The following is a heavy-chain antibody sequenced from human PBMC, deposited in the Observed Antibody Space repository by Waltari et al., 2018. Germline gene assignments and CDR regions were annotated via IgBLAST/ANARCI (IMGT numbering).Heavy chain of an antibody. V-gene: IGHV4-39*07. J-gene: IGHJ4*02. Sequence: QLQLQESGPGLVKPSETLSLTCTVSGGSISSSSYYWGWIRQPPGKGLEWIGSIYYSGSTYYNPSLKSRVTISVDTSKNQFSLKLSSVTAADTAVYYCARDLVYCSSTSCYTSYFDYWGQGTLVTVSS. CDR3: ARDLVYCSSTSCYTSYFDY. D-gene: IGHD2-2*02. CDR2: IYYSGST. CDR1: GGSISSSSYY.